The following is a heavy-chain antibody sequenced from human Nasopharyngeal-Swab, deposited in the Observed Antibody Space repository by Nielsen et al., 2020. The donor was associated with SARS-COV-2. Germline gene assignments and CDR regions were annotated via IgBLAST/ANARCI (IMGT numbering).Heavy chain of an antibody. Sequence: GESLKISCAASGFTFSDYYMSWIRQAPGKGLEWVSYISSSSSYTNYADSVKGRFTISRDNAKNSLYLQMNSLRAEDMAVYYCARTGSGWYHDYWGQGTLVTVSS. V-gene: IGHV3-11*06. CDR1: GFTFSDYY. CDR2: ISSSSSYT. D-gene: IGHD6-19*01. CDR3: ARTGSGWYHDY. J-gene: IGHJ4*02.